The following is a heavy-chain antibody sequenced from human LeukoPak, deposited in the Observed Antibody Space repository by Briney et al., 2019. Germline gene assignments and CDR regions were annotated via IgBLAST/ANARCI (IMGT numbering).Heavy chain of an antibody. CDR1: GFTFSSYA. V-gene: IGHV3-23*01. CDR3: ARRGAATDAFDI. Sequence: PGGSLRLSCAASGFTFSSYAMSWVRQAPGKGLEWVSAISGSGGSTYYADSVKGRFTISRDNSKNTPYLQMNSLRAEDTAVYYCARRGAATDAFDIWGQGIMVTVSS. D-gene: IGHD1-26*01. CDR2: ISGSGGST. J-gene: IGHJ3*02.